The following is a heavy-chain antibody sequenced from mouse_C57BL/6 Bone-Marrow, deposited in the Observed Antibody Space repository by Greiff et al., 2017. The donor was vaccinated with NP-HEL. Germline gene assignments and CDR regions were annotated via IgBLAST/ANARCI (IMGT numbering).Heavy chain of an antibody. CDR2: IYPRSGNT. D-gene: IGHD1-1*01. J-gene: IGHJ3*01. CDR3: ANHYYGSSWFAY. V-gene: IGHV1-81*01. Sequence: LVESGAELARPGASVKLSCKASGYTFTSYGISWVKQRTGQGLEWIGEIYPRSGNTYYNEKFKGKATLTADKSSSTAYMELRSLTSEDSAVYFCANHYYGSSWFAYWGQGTLVTVSA. CDR1: GYTFTSYG.